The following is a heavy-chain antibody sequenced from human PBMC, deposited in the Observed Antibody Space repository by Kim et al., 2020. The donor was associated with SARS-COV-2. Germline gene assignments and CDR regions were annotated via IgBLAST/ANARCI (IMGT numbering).Heavy chain of an antibody. V-gene: IGHV3-53*01. J-gene: IGHJ3*01. CDR1: GFSVTAYH. CDR3: VRDPQDV. CDR2: IYADGSKLFEVAVKGT. Sequence: GGSLRLSCAASGFSVTAYHMAWVRQVAGKGPEWVSVIYADGSKLFEVAVKGTVYADSVKGRFSISRDHSKNMVYLEMNSLNVADTGVYYCVRDPQDV.